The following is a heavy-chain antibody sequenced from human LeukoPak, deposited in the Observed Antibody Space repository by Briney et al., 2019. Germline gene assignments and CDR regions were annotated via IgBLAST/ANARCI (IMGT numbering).Heavy chain of an antibody. CDR3: TTDSAAY. V-gene: IGHV3-15*01. CDR1: GFTFSNAW. CDR2: VKRKIDGETT. Sequence: PGGSLRLSCAASGFTFSNAWMTWVRQAPGKGLEWVGRVKRKIDGETTDYAAAVKGRFTISRDDSKNTGYLQMNSLKTEDTALYCCTTDSAAYWGQGTLVTVSS. J-gene: IGHJ4*02.